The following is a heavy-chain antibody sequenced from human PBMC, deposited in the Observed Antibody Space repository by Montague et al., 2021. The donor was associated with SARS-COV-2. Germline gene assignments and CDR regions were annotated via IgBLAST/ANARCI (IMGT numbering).Heavy chain of an antibody. CDR1: GFTFSSYS. D-gene: IGHD3-10*01. J-gene: IGHJ6*02. Sequence: SLRLSCAASGFTFSSYSMNWVRKAPGKGLEWVSSIRSSSSYIYYADQVRGGFPIPRDNARNSLYLQMNSLRAEDTAVYYCARGPLDYGLWSSGSYYNAYYYYYGMDVWGQGTTVTVSS. CDR3: ARGPLDYGLWSSGSYYNAYYYYYGMDV. CDR2: IRSSSSYI. V-gene: IGHV3-21*01.